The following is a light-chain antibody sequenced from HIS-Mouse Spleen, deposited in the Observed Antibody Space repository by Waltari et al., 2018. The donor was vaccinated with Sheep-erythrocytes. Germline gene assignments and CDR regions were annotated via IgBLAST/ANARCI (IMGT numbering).Light chain of an antibody. Sequence: AIRMTQSPSSLSASTGDRVTITCRASQGISSYLAWYQQKPGKAPKLLIYAASTLQSGVPSRFSGSGSWTDFTLTISCLQSEDFATYYGQQYYSYPYTFGQGTKLEIK. V-gene: IGKV1-8*01. CDR1: QGISSY. J-gene: IGKJ2*01. CDR3: QQYYSYPYT. CDR2: AAS.